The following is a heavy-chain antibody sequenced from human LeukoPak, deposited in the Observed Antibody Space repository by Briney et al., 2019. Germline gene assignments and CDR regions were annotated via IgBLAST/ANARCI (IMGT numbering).Heavy chain of an antibody. CDR2: ISGSGGST. Sequence: GGSLRLSCAASGFTFSSYAMSWVRQAPGKGREWGSAISGSGGSTYYADSVKGRFTISRDNSKNTLYLQMNSLRAEDTAVYYCARFPRLQYYFDYWGQGTLVTVSS. CDR1: GFTFSSYA. V-gene: IGHV3-23*01. CDR3: ARFPRLQYYFDY. J-gene: IGHJ4*02. D-gene: IGHD3-10*01.